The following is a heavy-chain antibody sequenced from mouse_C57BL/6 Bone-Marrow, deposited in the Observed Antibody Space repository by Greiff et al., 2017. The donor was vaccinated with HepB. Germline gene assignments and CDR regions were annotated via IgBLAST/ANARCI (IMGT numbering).Heavy chain of an antibody. CDR3: ARWGAQATGY. CDR2: IYPGDGDT. V-gene: IGHV1-82*01. Sequence: QVQLQQSGPELVKPGASVKISCKASGYAFSSSWMNWVKQRPGKGLEWIGRIYPGDGDTNYNGKFKGKATLTADKSSSTAYMQLSSLTSEDSAVYFCARWGAQATGYWGQGTTLTVSS. D-gene: IGHD3-2*02. CDR1: GYAFSSSW. J-gene: IGHJ2*01.